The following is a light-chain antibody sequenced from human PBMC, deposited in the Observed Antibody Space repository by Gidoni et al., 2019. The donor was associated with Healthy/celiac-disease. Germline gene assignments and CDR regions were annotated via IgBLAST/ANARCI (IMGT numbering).Light chain of an antibody. J-gene: IGLJ2*01. CDR1: SSDVCGYNY. CDR3: SSYTSSSTHVV. V-gene: IGLV2-14*03. CDR2: DVS. Sequence: QSALTQPASVSGSPGQSITISCTGTSSDVCGYNYVSWYQQHPGKAPKLMIYDVSNRPSVVSNRFSGTKSGNTASLTISGLQAEDEADYYCSSYTSSSTHVVFGGGTKLTVL.